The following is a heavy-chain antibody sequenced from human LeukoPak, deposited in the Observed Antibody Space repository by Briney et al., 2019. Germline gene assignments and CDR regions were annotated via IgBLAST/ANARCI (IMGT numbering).Heavy chain of an antibody. J-gene: IGHJ3*02. CDR2: IYTSGST. V-gene: IGHV4-4*07. CDR1: GGSISSYY. CDR3: ARGMAPYAFDI. Sequence: SETLSLTCTVSGGSISSYYWSWIRQPAGNGLEWIGRIYTSGSTSYNPSLKSRVTISVDTSKNQFSLKLSSVTAADTAVYYCARGMAPYAFDIRGQGTMVTVSS. D-gene: IGHD2-8*01.